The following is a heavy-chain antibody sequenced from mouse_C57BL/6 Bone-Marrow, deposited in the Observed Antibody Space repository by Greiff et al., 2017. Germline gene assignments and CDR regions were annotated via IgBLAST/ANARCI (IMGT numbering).Heavy chain of an antibody. J-gene: IGHJ4*01. V-gene: IGHV5-4*03. CDR1: GFTFSSYA. CDR3: ARVLLYYYAMDY. Sequence: DVKLQESGGGLVKPGGSLKLSCAASGFTFSSYAMSWVRQTPEKRLEWVATISDGGSYTYYPDNVKGRFTISRDNAKNNLYLQMSHLKSEDTAMYYCARVLLYYYAMDYWGQGTSVTVSS. CDR2: ISDGGSYT.